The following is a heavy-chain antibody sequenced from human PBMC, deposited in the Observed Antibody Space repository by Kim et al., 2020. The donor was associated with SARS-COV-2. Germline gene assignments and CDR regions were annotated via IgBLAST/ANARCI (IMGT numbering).Heavy chain of an antibody. D-gene: IGHD5-18*01. Sequence: NPSLKSRVAISVDTSSNQCSLKLSSVTAADTAVYYCASNGYSDGVNFDYWGQGTLVTVSS. CDR3: ASNGYSDGVNFDY. V-gene: IGHV4-34*01. J-gene: IGHJ4*02.